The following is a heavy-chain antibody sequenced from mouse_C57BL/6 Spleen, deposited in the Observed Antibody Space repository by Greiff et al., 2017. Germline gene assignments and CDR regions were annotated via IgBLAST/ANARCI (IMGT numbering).Heavy chain of an antibody. CDR2: IYPGDGDT. CDR1: GYAFSSSW. J-gene: IGHJ1*03. D-gene: IGHD2-5*01. Sequence: QVQLQQSGPELVKPGASVKISCKASGYAFSSSWMNWVKQRPGKGLEWIGRIYPGDGDTNYNGKFKGKGTLTADKSSSTAYMQLSSLTSEDSAVYFCARAYYSNYARYFDVWGTGTTVTVSS. V-gene: IGHV1-82*01. CDR3: ARAYYSNYARYFDV.